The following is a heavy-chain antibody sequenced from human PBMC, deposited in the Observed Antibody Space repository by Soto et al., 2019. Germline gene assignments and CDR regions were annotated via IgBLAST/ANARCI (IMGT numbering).Heavy chain of an antibody. Sequence: GGSLRLSCAASGFTFSSYEMNWVRQAPGKGLEWVSYISSSGSTIYYADSVKGRFTISRDNAKNSLYLQMNSLRAEDTAVYYCARDYYYGSGSYCDPPYYYYGMDVWGQGTTVTVS. CDR3: ARDYYYGSGSYCDPPYYYYGMDV. CDR2: ISSSGSTI. V-gene: IGHV3-48*03. D-gene: IGHD3-10*01. J-gene: IGHJ6*02. CDR1: GFTFSSYE.